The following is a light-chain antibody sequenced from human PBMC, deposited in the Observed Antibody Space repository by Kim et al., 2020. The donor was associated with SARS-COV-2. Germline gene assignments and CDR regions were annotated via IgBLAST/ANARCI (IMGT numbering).Light chain of an antibody. V-gene: IGKV3-20*01. CDR3: QQYDNPPRT. J-gene: IGKJ1*01. Sequence: SPGERATLSCRASQSVGSNWLDWYQQKPGQAPRLLIYGASSRATGIPDRFSGSGSGTDFTLTISRLEPEDCAVYYCQQYDNPPRTFGQGTKVDIK. CDR2: GAS. CDR1: QSVGSNW.